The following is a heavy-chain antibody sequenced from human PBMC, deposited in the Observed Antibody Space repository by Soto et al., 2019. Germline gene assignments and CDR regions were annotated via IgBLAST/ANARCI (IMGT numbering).Heavy chain of an antibody. Sequence: GESLRLSCAASGFTFSSYAMHWVRQAPGKGLEWVAVISYDGSNKYYADSVKGRFTISRDNSKNTLYLQMNSLRAKDTAVYYCARDRTIFGVAPFVYWGQGPLGTVSS. CDR3: ARDRTIFGVAPFVY. D-gene: IGHD3-3*01. V-gene: IGHV3-30-3*01. CDR2: ISYDGSNK. CDR1: GFTFSSYA. J-gene: IGHJ4*02.